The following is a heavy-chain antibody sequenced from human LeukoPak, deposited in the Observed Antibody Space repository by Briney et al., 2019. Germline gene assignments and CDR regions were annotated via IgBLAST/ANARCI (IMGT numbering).Heavy chain of an antibody. Sequence: ASLKVSCKASGYTFTSYGISWVRQAPGQGLEWMGWISAYNGNTNYARKYQARVTMTTDTSTSTAYMELRSLRSDDTAVYYCARVAAAGTSGVDYWGQGTLVTVSS. CDR1: GYTFTSYG. CDR3: ARVAAAGTSGVDY. V-gene: IGHV1-18*01. J-gene: IGHJ4*02. CDR2: ISAYNGNT. D-gene: IGHD6-13*01.